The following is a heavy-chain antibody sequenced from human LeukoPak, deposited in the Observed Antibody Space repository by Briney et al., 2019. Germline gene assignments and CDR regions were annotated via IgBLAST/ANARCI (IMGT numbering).Heavy chain of an antibody. D-gene: IGHD3-22*01. V-gene: IGHV4-34*01. CDR1: GGSFSGYY. CDR2: INHSGST. J-gene: IGHJ6*03. Sequence: PSETLSLTCAVYGGSFSGYYWSWLRRPPGKGREGIREINHSGSTNYNPSLKSRVTISVDTSKNHFSLQLSPVTAADTALYYCASPRREAYDSSGYYWSTYYYMDVWGKGTTVTVSS. CDR3: ASPRREAYDSSGYYWSTYYYMDV.